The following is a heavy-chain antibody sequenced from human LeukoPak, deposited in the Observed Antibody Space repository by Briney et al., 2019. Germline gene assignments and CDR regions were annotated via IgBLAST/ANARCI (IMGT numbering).Heavy chain of an antibody. V-gene: IGHV1-24*01. D-gene: IGHD1-26*01. Sequence: ASVKVSCKVSGYTLTELAIHWVRQAPGKGLEWMGGFDPEDVETIYAQKFQGRVTMTTDTSTSTAYMELRSLRSDDTAVYYCARDRRVGATNFDYWGQGTLVTVSS. CDR1: GYTLTELA. CDR2: FDPEDVET. J-gene: IGHJ4*02. CDR3: ARDRRVGATNFDY.